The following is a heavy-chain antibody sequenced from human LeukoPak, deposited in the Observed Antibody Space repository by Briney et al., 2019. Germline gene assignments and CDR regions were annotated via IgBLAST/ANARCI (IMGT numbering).Heavy chain of an antibody. V-gene: IGHV4-59*08. J-gene: IGHJ5*02. CDR3: ARGGPYDFWSGSLGWFDP. CDR1: GGSISSYY. Sequence: PSETLSLTCTVSGGSISSYYWSWIRQPPGKGLEWIGYIYYSGSTNYNPSLKSRVTISVDTSKNQFSLKLSSVTAADTAVYYCARGGPYDFWSGSLGWFDPWGQGTLVTVSS. D-gene: IGHD3-3*01. CDR2: IYYSGST.